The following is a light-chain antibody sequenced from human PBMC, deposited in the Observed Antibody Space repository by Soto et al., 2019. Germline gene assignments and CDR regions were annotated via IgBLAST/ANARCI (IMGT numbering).Light chain of an antibody. CDR3: SSYTSSSTLYV. Sequence: QSVLTQPASVSGSPGQSITISCTGTSSDVGGYNYVSWYQQHPGKAPKLMIYEVSNRPSGVSNRFSGSKSGNTASLTISGLQAEDEADYYCSSYTSSSTLYVFGTGTSSPS. CDR2: EVS. J-gene: IGLJ1*01. CDR1: SSDVGGYNY. V-gene: IGLV2-14*01.